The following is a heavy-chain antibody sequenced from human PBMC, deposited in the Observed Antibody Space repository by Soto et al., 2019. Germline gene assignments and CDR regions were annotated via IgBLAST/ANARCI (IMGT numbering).Heavy chain of an antibody. Sequence: EVQLVESGGGLVQPGRSLRLSCAASGFTFDDYAMHWVRQGTGKGLEWVSGISWNSDMITYADSVKGRFTVSRDNAKKCLDLEMNSLRVEDTALYYCVKDTYILVGATHLDSWGQGTLVTVSS. D-gene: IGHD1-26*01. V-gene: IGHV3-9*01. J-gene: IGHJ4*02. CDR1: GFTFDDYA. CDR3: VKDTYILVGATHLDS. CDR2: ISWNSDMI.